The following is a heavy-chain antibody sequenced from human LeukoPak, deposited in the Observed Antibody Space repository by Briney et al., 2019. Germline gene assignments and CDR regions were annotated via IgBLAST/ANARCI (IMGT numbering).Heavy chain of an antibody. J-gene: IGHJ4*02. Sequence: ASVKVSCKASGYTFTGYYIHWVRQAPGQGLKWMGWINPNSGGTNYAQKFQGRVTMTRDTSISTAYMELRSLRSDDTAVYYCAVDCSGGSCYRRGYWGQGTLVTVSS. CDR3: AVDCSGGSCYRRGY. CDR1: GYTFTGYY. V-gene: IGHV1-2*02. D-gene: IGHD2-15*01. CDR2: INPNSGGT.